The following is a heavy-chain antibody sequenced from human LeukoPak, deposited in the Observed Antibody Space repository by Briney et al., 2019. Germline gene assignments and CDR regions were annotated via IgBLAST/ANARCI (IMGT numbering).Heavy chain of an antibody. J-gene: IGHJ4*02. CDR1: GYTFTGYG. V-gene: IGHV1-18*01. Sequence: GASVKVSCKASGYTFTGYGISWVRQAPGQGLEWMGWISAYNGNTNYAQKLQGRVTMTTDTSTSTAYMELRSLRSDDTAVYYCARDGDSSGYYPSDYWGQGTLVTVSS. CDR3: ARDGDSSGYYPSDY. D-gene: IGHD3-22*01. CDR2: ISAYNGNT.